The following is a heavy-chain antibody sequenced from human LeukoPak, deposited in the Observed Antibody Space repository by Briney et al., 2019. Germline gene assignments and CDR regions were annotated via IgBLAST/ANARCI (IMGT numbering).Heavy chain of an antibody. V-gene: IGHV4-59*08. CDR1: GGSISSYY. Sequence: PSETLSLTCTVSGGSISSYYWSWIRQPPGKGLEWIGYIYYSGSTNYNPSLKSRVTISVDTSKNQFSLKLSSVTAAVTAVYYCARFSWYIDYWGQGTLVTVSS. CDR3: ARFSWYIDY. CDR2: IYYSGST. J-gene: IGHJ4*02.